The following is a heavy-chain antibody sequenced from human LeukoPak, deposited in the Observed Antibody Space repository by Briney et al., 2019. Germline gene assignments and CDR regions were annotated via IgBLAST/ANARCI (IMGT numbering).Heavy chain of an antibody. Sequence: SETLSLTCAVYGGSFNDYYWSWIRQPPGKGLEWIGEINHSGSTNYNPSLKSRVTISVDTSKNQFSLKLSSVTAADTAVYYCARGSMVRGVIKGRAGYFDLWGRGTLVTVSS. CDR1: GGSFNDYY. CDR2: INHSGST. V-gene: IGHV4-34*01. CDR3: ARGSMVRGVIKGRAGYFDL. J-gene: IGHJ2*01. D-gene: IGHD3-10*01.